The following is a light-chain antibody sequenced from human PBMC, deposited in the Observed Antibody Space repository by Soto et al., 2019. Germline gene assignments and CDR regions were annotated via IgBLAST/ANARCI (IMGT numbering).Light chain of an antibody. CDR1: SSDVGGYNS. CDR3: SSYTTSSTPHYV. Sequence: QSVLTQPASVSGSLGQSITISCTGTSSDVGGYNSVSWYQHHPGKAPKLMIFDVSDRPSGVSSRFSGSKSGNTASLTISGLQAEDEADYYCSSYTTSSTPHYVFGPGTKVTVL. J-gene: IGLJ1*01. V-gene: IGLV2-14*03. CDR2: DVS.